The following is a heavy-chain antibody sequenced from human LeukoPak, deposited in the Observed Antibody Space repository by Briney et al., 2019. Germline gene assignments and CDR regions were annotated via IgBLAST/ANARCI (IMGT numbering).Heavy chain of an antibody. CDR1: GFTFSDEY. CDR3: ARDRDGFQFDY. CDR2: ISGSGNII. J-gene: IGHJ4*02. Sequence: GGSLRLSCAASGFTFSDEYMNWIRQAPGKGLEWVSYISGSGNIIYYADSVKGRFTISRDNARNSLYLQMNSLRAEDTAVYYCARDRDGFQFDYWGQGTLVTVSS. V-gene: IGHV3-11*01. D-gene: IGHD2/OR15-2a*01.